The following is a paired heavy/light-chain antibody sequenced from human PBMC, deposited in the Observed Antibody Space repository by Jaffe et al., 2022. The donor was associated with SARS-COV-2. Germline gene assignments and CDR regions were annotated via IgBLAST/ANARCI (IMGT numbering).Heavy chain of an antibody. CDR2: IFYSGST. D-gene: IGHD2-2*01. V-gene: IGHV4-59*01. Sequence: QVQLQESGPGLVKPSETLSLTCTVSGGSISPYYWSWVRQPPGKGLEWIGYIFYSGSTNYNPSLRSRVTISVDTSKNQFSLKLSSVTAADTAVYYCARIYCTSTSCYGNYYMDVWGTGTTVTVSS. J-gene: IGHJ6*03. CDR1: GGSISPYY. CDR3: ARIYCTSTSCYGNYYMDV.
Light chain of an antibody. J-gene: IGKJ2*01. CDR1: QTVLYSPNNRDY. CDR2: WAS. V-gene: IGKV4-1*01. Sequence: DIVMTQSPDSLAVSLGERATINCKSSQTVLYSPNNRDYLAWYQQKPGQPPKLLIYWASTRESGVPDRFSGSGSGTDFTLTISSLQAEDVAVYYCQQYYRTPYTFGQGTKLEIK. CDR3: QQYYRTPYT.